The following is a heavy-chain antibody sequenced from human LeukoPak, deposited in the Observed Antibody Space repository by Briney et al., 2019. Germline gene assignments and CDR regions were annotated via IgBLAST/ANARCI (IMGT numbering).Heavy chain of an antibody. J-gene: IGHJ5*02. CDR1: GGSFSGYY. Sequence: SETLSLTCAVYGGSFSGYYWSWIRQPPGKGLEWIGEINHSGSTNYNPSLKSRVTISVDRSKNQFSLKLSSVAAADTAVYYCARDGCSGGSCYSNWFDPWGQGTLVTVSS. D-gene: IGHD2-15*01. CDR2: INHSGST. V-gene: IGHV4-34*01. CDR3: ARDGCSGGSCYSNWFDP.